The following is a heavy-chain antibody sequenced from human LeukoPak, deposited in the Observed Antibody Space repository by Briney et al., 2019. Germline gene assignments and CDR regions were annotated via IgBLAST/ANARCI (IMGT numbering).Heavy chain of an antibody. Sequence: SETLSLTCAVYGGSFSGYYWSRIRQPPGKGLEWIGEINHSGSTNYNPSLKSRVTISVDTSKNQFSLKLSSVTAADTAVYYCARVDSSGWYRDYYYYYGMDVWGQGTTVTVSS. J-gene: IGHJ6*02. V-gene: IGHV4-34*01. CDR2: INHSGST. CDR1: GGSFSGYY. D-gene: IGHD6-19*01. CDR3: ARVDSSGWYRDYYYYYGMDV.